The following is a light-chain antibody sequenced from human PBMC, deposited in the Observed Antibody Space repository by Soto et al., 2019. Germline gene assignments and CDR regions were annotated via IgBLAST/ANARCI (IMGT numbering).Light chain of an antibody. J-gene: IGKJ5*01. V-gene: IGKV3-20*01. CDR3: QQYGYSPIN. Sequence: TPSPCTLSLAPGERATLSCRARQSVSSSHLAWSQHTPGQAPSLLIHAASSRATGSPDRFSGGGSGTDFTLTISRLEPEDFAVHYCQQYGYSPINFGQGTRLEIK. CDR1: QSVSSSH. CDR2: AAS.